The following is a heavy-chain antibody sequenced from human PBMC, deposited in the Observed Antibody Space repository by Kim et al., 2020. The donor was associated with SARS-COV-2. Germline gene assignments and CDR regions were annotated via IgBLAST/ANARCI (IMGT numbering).Heavy chain of an antibody. CDR2: IDISGRYK. V-gene: IGHV3-21*01. Sequence: GGSLRLSCAASGFSISYYSLHWVRQSPGKGLEWVSSIDISGRYKFYADSMRGRFTISRDNARNSLSLQMKSLKAEDTAVYYCARGFMEPAHYVTSEDYWGQGTLVTVSS. CDR1: GFSISYYS. J-gene: IGHJ4*02. CDR3: ARGFMEPAHYVTSEDY. D-gene: IGHD3-16*01.